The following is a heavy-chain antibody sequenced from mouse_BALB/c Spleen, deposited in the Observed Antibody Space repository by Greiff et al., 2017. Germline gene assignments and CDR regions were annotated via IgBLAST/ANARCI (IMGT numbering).Heavy chain of an antibody. V-gene: IGHV1-80*01. Sequence: QVQLQQSGAELVRPGSSVKISCKASGYAFSSYWMNWVKQRPGQGLEWIGQIYPGDGDTNYNGKFKGKATLTADKSSSTAYMQLSSLTSEDSAVYFCARSYGSNPTWFAYWGQGTLVTVSA. CDR2: IYPGDGDT. CDR3: ARSYGSNPTWFAY. J-gene: IGHJ3*01. CDR1: GYAFSSYW. D-gene: IGHD1-1*01.